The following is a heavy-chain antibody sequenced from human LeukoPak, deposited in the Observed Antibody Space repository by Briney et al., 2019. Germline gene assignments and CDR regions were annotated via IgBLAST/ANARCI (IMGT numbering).Heavy chain of an antibody. Sequence: PSETLSLTCGVSGGSVSSNNWWSWFRQPPGKGLEWIGEVHHIGGTTYNPAFKSRVTMSLDKSKNQVSLQLSSVTAADTAMYYCASSLLDIWGQGTMVTVSS. CDR2: VHHIGGT. V-gene: IGHV4-4*02. CDR1: GGSVSSNNW. J-gene: IGHJ3*02. CDR3: ASSLLDI.